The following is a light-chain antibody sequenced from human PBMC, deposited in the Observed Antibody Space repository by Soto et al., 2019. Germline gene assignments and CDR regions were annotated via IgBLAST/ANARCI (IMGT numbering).Light chain of an antibody. CDR1: QSVSSN. CDR3: QQYNNWPRLT. Sequence: EIVMTQSPATLSVSPGERATLSCRASQSVSSNLAWYQQKPGQAPRLLIYGASTTATGISARFSGSGSGTEFTLTISGLQSEDFAVYYCQQYNNWPRLTFGGGTKVDIK. CDR2: GAS. V-gene: IGKV3-15*01. J-gene: IGKJ4*01.